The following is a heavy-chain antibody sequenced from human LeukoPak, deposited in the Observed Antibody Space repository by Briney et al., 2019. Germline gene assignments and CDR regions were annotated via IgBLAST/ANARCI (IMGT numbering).Heavy chain of an antibody. Sequence: GGSLRLSCAASGFTFSSYSMNWVRQAPGKGLEWVSYISSSGSTIYYADSVKGRFTISRDNAKNTLYLQMNSLRAEDTAVYYCAKDPSDLDLWGQGTLVTVSS. CDR2: ISSSGSTI. V-gene: IGHV3-48*04. J-gene: IGHJ5*02. CDR3: AKDPSDLDL. CDR1: GFTFSSYS.